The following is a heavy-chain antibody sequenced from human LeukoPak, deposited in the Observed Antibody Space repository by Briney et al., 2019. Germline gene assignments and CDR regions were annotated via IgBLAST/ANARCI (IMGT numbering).Heavy chain of an antibody. Sequence: GGSLRLSCAASGFTSSNYGMTWVRQAPGKGLEWVSTITGGGDRTVYADSVKGRFTISRDNAKNTLYLQMNSLRAEDTAVYYCARGQWLVSHWYFDLWGRGTLVTVSS. D-gene: IGHD6-19*01. CDR3: ARGQWLVSHWYFDL. CDR1: GFTSSNYG. CDR2: ITGGGDRT. V-gene: IGHV3-23*01. J-gene: IGHJ2*01.